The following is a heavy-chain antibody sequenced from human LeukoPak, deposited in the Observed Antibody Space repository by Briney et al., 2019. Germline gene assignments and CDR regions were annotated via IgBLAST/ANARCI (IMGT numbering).Heavy chain of an antibody. J-gene: IGHJ6*02. Sequence: ASVKVSCKASGYTFTSYYMHWVRQAPGQGLEWMGIINPSGGSTSYAQKLQGRVTMTTDTSTSTAYMELRSLRSDDTAVYYCATSYGYNYDYYYGMDVWGQGTTVTVSS. D-gene: IGHD5-24*01. V-gene: IGHV1-46*01. CDR2: INPSGGST. CDR3: ATSYGYNYDYYYGMDV. CDR1: GYTFTSYY.